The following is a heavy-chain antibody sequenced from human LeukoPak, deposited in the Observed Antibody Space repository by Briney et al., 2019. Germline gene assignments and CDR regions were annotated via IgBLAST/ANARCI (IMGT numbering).Heavy chain of an antibody. J-gene: IGHJ4*02. Sequence: AASVKVSCKASGGTFSSYAISWVRQAPGQGLEWMGGIIPIFGTANYAQKFQGRVTITTDESTSTAYMELSSLRSEDTAVYYRARGFGYGDSLYYFDYRGQGTLVTVSS. CDR2: IIPIFGTA. V-gene: IGHV1-69*05. CDR3: ARGFGYGDSLYYFDY. D-gene: IGHD4-17*01. CDR1: GGTFSSYA.